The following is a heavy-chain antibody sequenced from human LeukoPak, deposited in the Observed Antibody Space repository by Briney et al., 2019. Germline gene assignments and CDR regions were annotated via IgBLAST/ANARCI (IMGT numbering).Heavy chain of an antibody. CDR1: GGSFSGYY. CDR3: ARERARDAFDI. Sequence: SETLSFTCAVYGGSFSGYYWSWIRQPPGKGLEWIGEINHSGSTNYNPSLKSRVTISVDTSKNQFSLKLSSVTAADTAVYYCARERARDAFDIWGQGTMVTVSS. J-gene: IGHJ3*02. CDR2: INHSGST. V-gene: IGHV4-34*01. D-gene: IGHD1-1*01.